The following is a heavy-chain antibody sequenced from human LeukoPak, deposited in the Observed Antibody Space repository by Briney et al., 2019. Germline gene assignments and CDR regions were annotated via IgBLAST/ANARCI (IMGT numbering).Heavy chain of an antibody. CDR1: GFIFSDSW. CDR3: TTDGWYSADH. V-gene: IGHV3-7*03. Sequence: GGSLRLSCTVSGFIFSDSWMAWIRQAPGKGLEWVAIIEKNGSGKNYVDSVKGRFIISRDNAKNSLFLQMDSLKVEDTAIYYCTTDGWYSADHWGQGTLVTVSS. J-gene: IGHJ5*02. D-gene: IGHD2-15*01. CDR2: IEKNGSGK.